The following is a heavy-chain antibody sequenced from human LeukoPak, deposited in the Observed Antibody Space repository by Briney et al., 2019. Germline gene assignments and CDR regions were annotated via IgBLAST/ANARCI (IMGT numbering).Heavy chain of an antibody. J-gene: IGHJ5*02. CDR1: GGSLSSYY. V-gene: IGHV4-59*01. D-gene: IGHD3-10*01. CDR3: ARVRDTMVRGVISPWFDP. CDR2: IYHSGST. Sequence: SETLSLTCTVTGGSLSSYYWSWIRQPPGKGLEWIGYIYHSGSTNYNPSLKSRVTISVDTSKNQFSLKLSSVTAADTAVYYCARVRDTMVRGVISPWFDPWGQGTLVTVSS.